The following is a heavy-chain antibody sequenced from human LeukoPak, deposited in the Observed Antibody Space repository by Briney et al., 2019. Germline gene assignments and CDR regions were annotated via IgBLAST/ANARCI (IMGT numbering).Heavy chain of an antibody. V-gene: IGHV1-8*01. CDR3: ARGYCSSTSCYTWDIGRYYYYYGMDV. D-gene: IGHD2-2*02. J-gene: IGHJ6*02. CDR1: GYTFTSYD. CDR2: MNPNSGNT. Sequence: ASVKASCKASGYTFTSYDINWVRQATGQGLEWMGWMNPNSGNTGYAQKFQGRVTMTRNTSISTAYMELSSLRSEDTAVYYCARGYCSSTSCYTWDIGRYYYYYGMDVWGQGTTVTVSS.